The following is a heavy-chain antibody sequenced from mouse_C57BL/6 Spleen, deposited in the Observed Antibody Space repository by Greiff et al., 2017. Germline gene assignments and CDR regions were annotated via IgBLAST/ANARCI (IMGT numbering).Heavy chain of an antibody. J-gene: IGHJ4*01. CDR2: INPSSGYT. V-gene: IGHV1-4*01. Sequence: QVQLQQSGAELARPGASVKMSCKASGYTFTSYTMHWVKQRPGQGLEWIGYINPSSGYTKYNQKFKDKATLTADKSSSTAYMQLSSLTSEDSAVYYCAKPHGYAMDYWGQGTSVTVSS. D-gene: IGHD1-1*02. CDR1: GYTFTSYT. CDR3: AKPHGYAMDY.